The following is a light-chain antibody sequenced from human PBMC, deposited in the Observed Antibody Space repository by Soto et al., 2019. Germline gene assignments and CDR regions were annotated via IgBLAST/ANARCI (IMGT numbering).Light chain of an antibody. J-gene: IGLJ2*01. CDR2: EVN. CDR1: SSDVGGYNY. CDR3: SSYAGSNNLV. V-gene: IGLV2-8*01. Sequence: QSALTQPPSASGSPGQSVTISCTGTSSDVGGYNYVSWYQQHPGKAPKLMIYEVNKRPSGGPDRFSGSKSDNSASLTVSGLQAEDEADYYCSSYAGSNNLVFGGGTKLTVL.